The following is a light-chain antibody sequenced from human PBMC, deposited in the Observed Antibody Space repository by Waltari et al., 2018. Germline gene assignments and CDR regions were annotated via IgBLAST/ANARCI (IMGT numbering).Light chain of an antibody. CDR2: RST. Sequence: QSVLTQPPSLSGAPGQRVTIPCTGSRSNIGATYDVHWYQQFPGTAPNLLISRSTNRPSGVPDRFSGSKSGTSASLAITGLQAEDGADYYCQSYDSLTGWVFGGGTRLTVL. CDR3: QSYDSLTGWV. J-gene: IGLJ3*02. CDR1: RSNIGATYD. V-gene: IGLV1-40*01.